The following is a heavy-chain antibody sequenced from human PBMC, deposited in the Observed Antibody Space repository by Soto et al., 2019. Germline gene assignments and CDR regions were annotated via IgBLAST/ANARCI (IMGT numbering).Heavy chain of an antibody. D-gene: IGHD5-18*01. CDR2: ISYDGSNK. CDR3: ARGLDTAMDDAFDI. J-gene: IGHJ3*02. CDR1: GFTFSSYA. V-gene: IGHV3-30-3*01. Sequence: QVQLVESGGGVVQPGRSLRLSCAASGFTFSSYAMHWVRQAPGKGLEWVAVISYDGSNKYYADSVKGRFTISRDNSKNTLDLEMNSLRAEDTAVYYCARGLDTAMDDAFDIWGQGTMVTVSS.